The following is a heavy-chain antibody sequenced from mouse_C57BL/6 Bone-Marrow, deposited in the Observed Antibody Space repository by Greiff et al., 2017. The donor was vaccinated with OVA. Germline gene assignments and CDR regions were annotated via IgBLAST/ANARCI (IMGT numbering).Heavy chain of an antibody. J-gene: IGHJ4*01. D-gene: IGHD4-1*01. V-gene: IGHV5-6*01. CDR1: GFTFSSYG. CDR2: ISSGGSYT. Sequence: EVQLVESGGDLVKPGGSLKLSCAASGFTFSSYGMSWVRQTPDKRLEWVATISSGGSYTCYPDSVKGRFTISRDNAKNTLYLQMSSLKSEDTAMYYCARGAPSGTNYAMDYWGQGTSVTVSS. CDR3: ARGAPSGTNYAMDY.